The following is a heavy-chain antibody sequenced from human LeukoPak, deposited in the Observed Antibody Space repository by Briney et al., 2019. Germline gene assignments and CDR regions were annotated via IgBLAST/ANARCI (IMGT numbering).Heavy chain of an antibody. V-gene: IGHV3-48*01. Sequence: GGSLRLSCAASGFTFSSYSMNWVRQAPGKGLEWVSYISSSSSTIYYADSVKGRFTISRDNAKNSLYLQMNSLRAEDTAVYYCARDSSASSGWYYYYGMDVWGQGTTVTVSS. CDR2: ISSSSSTI. D-gene: IGHD6-19*01. CDR3: ARDSSASSGWYYYYGMDV. J-gene: IGHJ6*02. CDR1: GFTFSSYS.